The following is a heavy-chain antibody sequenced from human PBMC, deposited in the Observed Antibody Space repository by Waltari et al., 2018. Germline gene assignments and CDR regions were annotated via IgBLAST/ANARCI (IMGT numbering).Heavy chain of an antibody. CDR2: SYTSGST. CDR1: GGSISSYY. V-gene: IGHV4-4*07. Sequence: QVQLQESGPGLVKPSETLSLTCTVSGGSISSYYWSWIRQPAGKGLECSGGSYTSGSTNYNPCRKSGGSMTVDPAKNQFSLKLSSVTAADTAVYYCARGDYYYYYMDVWGKGTTVTVSS. J-gene: IGHJ6*03. CDR3: ARGDYYYYYMDV.